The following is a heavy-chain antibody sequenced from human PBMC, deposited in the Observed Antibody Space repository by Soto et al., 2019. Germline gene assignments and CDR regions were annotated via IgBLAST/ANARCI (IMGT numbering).Heavy chain of an antibody. J-gene: IGHJ6*03. CDR3: ARAASNYFASASYLPYYLDV. CDR1: GFTFSSYW. CDR2: IKQDGSEK. D-gene: IGHD3-10*01. Sequence: EVQVVESGGGLVQPGGSLRLSCEASGFTFSSYWMTWVRQAPGKGLEWVANIKQDGSEKNYVASVKGRFTISRDNAKNSLYLPMTRLRAEDTAVYYCARAASNYFASASYLPYYLDVWGKGTTVNLSS. V-gene: IGHV3-7*01.